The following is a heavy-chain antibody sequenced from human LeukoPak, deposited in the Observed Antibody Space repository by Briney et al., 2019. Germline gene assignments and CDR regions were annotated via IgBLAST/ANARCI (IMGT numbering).Heavy chain of an antibody. CDR2: IHHSGRT. CDR3: ARNGDYSADS. J-gene: IGHJ5*01. CDR1: GYSISHGYW. V-gene: IGHV4-4*02. D-gene: IGHD4-17*01. Sequence: PSETLSLTCAVSGYSISHGYWWSWVRQPPGKGLEWIGEIHHSGRTNYNPSLKSRVTMSVDKSKNQFSLKVTPVTAADTATYYCARNGDYSADSWGQGTLLTVSS.